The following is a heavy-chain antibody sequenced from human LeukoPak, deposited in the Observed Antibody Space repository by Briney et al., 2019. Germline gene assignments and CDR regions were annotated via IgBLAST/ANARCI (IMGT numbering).Heavy chain of an antibody. CDR3: ARPHYSNYYFDY. CDR1: GSFITSYW. J-gene: IGHJ4*02. D-gene: IGHD4-11*01. CDR2: IYPGDSDT. Sequence: GASLQICSKCSGSFITSYWIACRRPLPGKGLEWMGIIYPGDSDTRYSPSCQGQVTISADKSISTAYLQWSSLKASDTAMYYCARPHYSNYYFDYWGQGTLVTVSS. V-gene: IGHV5-51*01.